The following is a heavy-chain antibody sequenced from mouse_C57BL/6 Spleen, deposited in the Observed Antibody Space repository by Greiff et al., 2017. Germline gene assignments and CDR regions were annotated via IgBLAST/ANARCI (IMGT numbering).Heavy chain of an antibody. V-gene: IGHV1-52*01. CDR3: ARSLITTVVSDWYFDV. CDR2: IDPSDSET. J-gene: IGHJ1*03. D-gene: IGHD1-1*01. CDR1: GYTFTSYW. Sequence: QVQLQQPGAELVRPGSSVKLSCKASGYTFTSYWMHWVKQRPIQGLEWIGNIDPSDSETHYNQKVKDKATLTVDKSSSTAYMQLSSLTSEDSAVYSCARSLITTVVSDWYFDVWGTGTTVTVSS.